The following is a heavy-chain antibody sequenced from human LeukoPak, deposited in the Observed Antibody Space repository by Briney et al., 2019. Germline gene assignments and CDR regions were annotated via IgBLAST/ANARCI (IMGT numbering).Heavy chain of an antibody. CDR2: ISGSGGST. CDR3: AKRGTRATHGMDV. J-gene: IGHJ6*02. Sequence: GGSLRLSCAASGFTFSSYAMSWVRQAPGKGLEWVSAISGSGGSTYYADSVKGRFTISRDNSKNTLYLQMNSLRVEDTAVYYCAKRGTRATHGMDVWGQGTTVTVSS. V-gene: IGHV3-23*01. D-gene: IGHD3-16*01. CDR1: GFTFSSYA.